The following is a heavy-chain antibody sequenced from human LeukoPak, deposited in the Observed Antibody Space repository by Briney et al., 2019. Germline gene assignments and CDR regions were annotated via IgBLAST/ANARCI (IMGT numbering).Heavy chain of an antibody. CDR1: DGSISTYY. CDR3: ARKTGIFLFDY. CDR2: IYYSGST. D-gene: IGHD3-9*01. V-gene: IGHV4-59*08. Sequence: SETLSLTCTVSDGSISTYYGSWLRQPPGKGLEWIGYIYYSGSTNYNPSLKSRVTISLDTSKKQFSLKLSSVTAADTAVYYCARKTGIFLFDYWGQGTLVTVSS. J-gene: IGHJ4*02.